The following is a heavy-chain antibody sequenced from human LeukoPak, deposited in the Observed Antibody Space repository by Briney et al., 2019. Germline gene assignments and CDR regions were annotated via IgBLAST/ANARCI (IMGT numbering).Heavy chain of an antibody. CDR2: IYPGDSDT. J-gene: IGHJ4*02. Sequence: GESLKISCKGSGYNFTNYWIGWVRQMPEKGLEWMGIIYPGDSDTTYSPSFQGQVTISVDKSISTAYLQWSSLRASDTAMYYCARGGSGPAVSSGYWGQGTLVTVSS. D-gene: IGHD6-25*01. CDR1: GYNFTNYW. CDR3: ARGGSGPAVSSGY. V-gene: IGHV5-51*01.